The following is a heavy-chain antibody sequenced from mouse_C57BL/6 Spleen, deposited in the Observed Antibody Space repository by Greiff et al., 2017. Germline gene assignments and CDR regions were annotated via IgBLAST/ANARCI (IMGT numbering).Heavy chain of an antibody. V-gene: IGHV1-18*01. CDR2: INPNNGGT. J-gene: IGHJ3*01. D-gene: IGHD2-3*01. CDR3: ARGIYDGYPAWFAY. Sequence: VQLQQSGPELVKPGASVKIPCKASGYTFTDYNMDWVKQSHGKSLEWIGDINPNNGGTIYNQKFKGKATLTVDKSSSTAYMELRSLTSEDTAVYYCARGIYDGYPAWFAYWGQGTLVTVSA. CDR1: GYTFTDYN.